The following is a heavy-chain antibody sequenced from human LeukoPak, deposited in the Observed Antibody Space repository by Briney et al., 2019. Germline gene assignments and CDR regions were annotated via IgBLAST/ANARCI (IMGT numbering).Heavy chain of an antibody. CDR2: ISGSGGST. CDR3: AKDLSGFFEVGFDY. CDR1: GFTFSSYA. V-gene: IGHV3-23*01. J-gene: IGHJ4*02. Sequence: GGSLRLSCAASGFTFSSYAMSWVRQAPGKGLEWVSAISGSGGSTYYADSVKGRFTIPRDNSKNTLYLQMNSLRAEDTAVYYCAKDLSGFFEVGFDYWGQGTLVTVSS. D-gene: IGHD3-3*01.